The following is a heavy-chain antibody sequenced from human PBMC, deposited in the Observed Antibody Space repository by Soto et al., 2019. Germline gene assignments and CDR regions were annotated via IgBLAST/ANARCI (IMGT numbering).Heavy chain of an antibody. J-gene: IGHJ4*02. D-gene: IGHD3-3*01. Sequence: GGSLRLSCAASGFSFSSHAVNWVRQAPGKGLEWVSYITDSSDTVHYADSVRGRFTISRDNAESSLYLQMNSLRDEDTAVYFCARDFGHGYYLDYWGRGTLVTVSS. V-gene: IGHV3-48*02. CDR3: ARDFGHGYYLDY. CDR1: GFSFSSHA. CDR2: ITDSSDTV.